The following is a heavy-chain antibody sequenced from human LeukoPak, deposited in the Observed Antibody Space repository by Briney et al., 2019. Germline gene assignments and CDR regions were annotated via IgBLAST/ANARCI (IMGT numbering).Heavy chain of an antibody. CDR1: GFTFSDYC. CDR2: ISSSGSTI. V-gene: IGHV3-11*01. J-gene: IGHJ4*02. CDR3: AKDRGVTPGFGLVY. Sequence: GGSLRLSCAASGFTFSDYCMSWIRQAPGKGLEWVSYISSSGSTIYYADSVKGRFTISRDNSKNTLYLQMNSLRAEDTAVYYCAKDRGVTPGFGLVYWGQGTLVTVSS. D-gene: IGHD3-10*01.